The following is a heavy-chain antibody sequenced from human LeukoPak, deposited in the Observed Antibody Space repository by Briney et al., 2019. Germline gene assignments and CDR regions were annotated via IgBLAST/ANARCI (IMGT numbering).Heavy chain of an antibody. V-gene: IGHV1-46*01. CDR2: VNPSGETI. J-gene: IGHJ4*02. CDR3: ASNSTSSYCED. CDR1: GDTFTNYH. D-gene: IGHD6-6*01. Sequence: ASVKVSCKASGDTFTNYHMHWVRQAPGQGLEWMGIVNPSGETIRYAQKLQGRVTMNRDMSTNTVYMELSSLTSEDTAMYYCASNSTSSYCEDWGQGPLVSVPS.